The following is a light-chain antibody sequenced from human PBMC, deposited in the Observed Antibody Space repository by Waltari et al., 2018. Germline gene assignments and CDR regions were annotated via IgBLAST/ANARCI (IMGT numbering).Light chain of an antibody. CDR1: PSVRGSF. J-gene: IGKJ1*01. V-gene: IGKV3-20*01. Sequence: EIVLTQTPGTLSLSPGERATLSYRARPSVRGSFSWYHQKSGQAPSPLIYGASSRATGIPERFSGSGSGTDVNLTISRLAPEDFAVYYCQHYVRLPATFGQGTKVEI. CDR2: GAS. CDR3: QHYVRLPAT.